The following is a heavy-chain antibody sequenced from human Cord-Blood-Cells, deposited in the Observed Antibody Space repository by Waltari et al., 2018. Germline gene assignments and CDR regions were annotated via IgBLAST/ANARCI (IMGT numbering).Heavy chain of an antibody. V-gene: IGHV3-33*01. CDR1: GFTFSTYG. D-gene: IGHD6-25*01. CDR2: IWYDGSNK. J-gene: IGHJ4*02. Sequence: QVQLVESGGGVVQPGRSLRLSCAASGFTFSTYGMPWVRQAPGKGLEWVAVIWYDGSNKYYADSVKGRFTISRDNSKNTLYLQMNSLRAEDTAVYYCARDYSGPSDYWGQGTLVTVSS. CDR3: ARDYSGPSDY.